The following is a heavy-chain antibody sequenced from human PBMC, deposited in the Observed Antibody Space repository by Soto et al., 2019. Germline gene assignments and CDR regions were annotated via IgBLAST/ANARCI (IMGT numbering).Heavy chain of an antibody. D-gene: IGHD4-17*01. CDR3: ARDDYGDSDAFDI. J-gene: IGHJ3*02. V-gene: IGHV4-31*03. Sequence: SETLSLTCTVSGVSIGSGGYYWSWIRQHPGKGLEWIGYIYYSGSTYYNPSLKSRVTISVDTSKNQFSLKLSSVTAADTAVYYCARDDYGDSDAFDIWGQGTMVTVSS. CDR2: IYYSGST. CDR1: GVSIGSGGYY.